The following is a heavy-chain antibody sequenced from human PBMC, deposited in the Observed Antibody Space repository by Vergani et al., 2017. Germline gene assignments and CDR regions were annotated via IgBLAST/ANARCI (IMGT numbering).Heavy chain of an antibody. Sequence: QVQLVESGGGVVQPGRSLRLSCAASGFTFSSYAMHWVRQAPGKGLEWVAVISYDGSNKYYADSVKGRFTISRDNSKNTLYLQMNSLRAEDTAVYYCARDPVTIFGVESYYFDYGGQGTLVTVSS. V-gene: IGHV3-30-3*01. CDR1: GFTFSSYA. CDR2: ISYDGSNK. J-gene: IGHJ4*02. CDR3: ARDPVTIFGVESYYFDY. D-gene: IGHD3-3*01.